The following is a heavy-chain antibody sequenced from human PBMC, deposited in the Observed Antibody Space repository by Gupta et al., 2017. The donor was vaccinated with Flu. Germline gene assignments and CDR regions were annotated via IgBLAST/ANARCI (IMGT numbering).Heavy chain of an antibody. CDR3: VRAEGSNYYDNYYMNV. J-gene: IGHJ6*03. V-gene: IGHV6-1*01. CDR2: TYYRSKWFN. Sequence: PWGGLEWLGRTYYRSKWFNDYAMSVRSRITINPDTSKNQVSLQLNSVTPEDTAVYYCVRAEGSNYYDNYYMNVWGKGTPVTVSS.